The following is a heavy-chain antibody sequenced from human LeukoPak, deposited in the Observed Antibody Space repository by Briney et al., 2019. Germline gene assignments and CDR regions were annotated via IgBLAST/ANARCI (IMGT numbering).Heavy chain of an antibody. J-gene: IGHJ4*02. CDR2: ISSSSSTI. Sequence: GGSLRLSCAASGFTFSSYSMNWVRQAPGKGLEWVPYISSSSSTIYYADSVKGRFTISRDNAKNSLYLQMNSLRAEDTAVYYCARDPPPYYDILTGYYPYWGQGTLVTVSS. V-gene: IGHV3-48*04. CDR3: ARDPPPYYDILTGYYPY. CDR1: GFTFSSYS. D-gene: IGHD3-9*01.